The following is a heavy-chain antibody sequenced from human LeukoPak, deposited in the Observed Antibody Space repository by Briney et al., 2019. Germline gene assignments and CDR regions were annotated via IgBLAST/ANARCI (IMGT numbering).Heavy chain of an antibody. CDR1: GFTVSSNH. CDR3: AQWRGVDMATNWAKFWHF. Sequence: PGGSLRLSCVVSGFTVSSNHTSWVRQAPGKGLEWVSGIYSGGTTYYADAVKGRFIISRDNSKNTLYLQVNSLRDEDTAMYYCAQWRGVDMATNWAKFWHFWGQGTLVTVSS. D-gene: IGHD5-24*01. CDR2: IYSGGTT. J-gene: IGHJ4*02. V-gene: IGHV3-66*01.